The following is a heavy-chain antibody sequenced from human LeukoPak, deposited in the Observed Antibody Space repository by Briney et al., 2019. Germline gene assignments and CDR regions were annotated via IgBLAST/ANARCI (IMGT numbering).Heavy chain of an antibody. J-gene: IGHJ4*02. Sequence: PGGSLRLSCAASGFTLSTYAMTWVRQAPGKGLEWVSGSADNTYYADSVKGRFTISRDNSRNTVYLQLNNLRVEDTAVYYCAKASWVSNADAVLWGQGTLVTVSS. CDR2: SADNT. CDR3: AKASWVSNADAVL. CDR1: GFTLSTYA. D-gene: IGHD1-1*01. V-gene: IGHV3-23*01.